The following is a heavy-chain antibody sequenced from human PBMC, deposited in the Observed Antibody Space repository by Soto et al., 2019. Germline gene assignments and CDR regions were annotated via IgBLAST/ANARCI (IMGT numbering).Heavy chain of an antibody. CDR1: GFSLSTSGMC. Sequence: SGPTLVNPTQTLTLTCTFSGFSLSTSGMCVSWIRQPPGKALEWLARIDWDDDKYYSTSLKTRLTISKDTSKNKVVLTMTNRYPVDTTTYYCARIRAAGHYYYYYMDVWGKGTTVTVTS. CDR3: ARIRAAGHYYYYYMDV. CDR2: IDWDDDK. D-gene: IGHD6-13*01. J-gene: IGHJ6*03. V-gene: IGHV2-70*11.